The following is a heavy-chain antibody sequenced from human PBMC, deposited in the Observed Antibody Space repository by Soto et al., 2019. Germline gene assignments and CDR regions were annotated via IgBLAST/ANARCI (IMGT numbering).Heavy chain of an antibody. J-gene: IGHJ4*02. D-gene: IGHD4-17*01. Sequence: QVQLQESGPGLVKPSETLSLTCTVSGGSISSYYWSWIRQPPGKGLEWIGYIYYSGSTKYKPSFKARVTLSVDTSKNQFSLKLSPVTAADTAVYYCARVYGDYLDYWGQGTLVTVSS. V-gene: IGHV4-59*01. CDR1: GGSISSYY. CDR3: ARVYGDYLDY. CDR2: IYYSGST.